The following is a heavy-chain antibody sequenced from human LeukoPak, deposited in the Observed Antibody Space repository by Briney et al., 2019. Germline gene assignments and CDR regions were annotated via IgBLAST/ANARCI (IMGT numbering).Heavy chain of an antibody. CDR2: IYYSGST. D-gene: IGHD4-17*01. CDR1: GGSISSGDYY. J-gene: IGHJ5*02. V-gene: IGHV4-30-4*01. CDR3: ARSPTGSAWFDP. Sequence: SQTLSLTCTVSGGSISSGDYYWSWIRQPPGKGLEWIGYIYYSGSTYYNPSLKSRVTISVDTSKNQFSLKLSSVTAADTAVYYCARSPTGSAWFDPWGQGTLVTVSS.